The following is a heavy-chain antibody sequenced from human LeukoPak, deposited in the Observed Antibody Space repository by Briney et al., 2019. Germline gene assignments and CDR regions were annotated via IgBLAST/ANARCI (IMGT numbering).Heavy chain of an antibody. CDR2: INPNIGGT. V-gene: IGHV1-2*06. CDR3: ARGYTSNWDDWFGP. J-gene: IGHJ5*02. Sequence: ASVKVSCKASGYTFTGYYMHWVRQAPGQGLEWMGRINPNIGGTIYAQKFQGRVTMTRDTSISTAYTELSSLRSDDTAVYYCARGYTSNWDDWFGPWGQGTPVTVSS. CDR1: GYTFTGYY. D-gene: IGHD6-19*01.